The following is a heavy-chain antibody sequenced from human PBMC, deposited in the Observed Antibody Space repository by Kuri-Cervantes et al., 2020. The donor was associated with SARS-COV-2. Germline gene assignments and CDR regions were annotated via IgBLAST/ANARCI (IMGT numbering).Heavy chain of an antibody. CDR3: AREGRGYAYFDY. D-gene: IGHD5-12*01. Sequence: GESLKISCAASGFTFSSYSMNWVRQAPGKGLEWVSYISSSSTIYYADSVKGRFTISRDNAKNSLYLQMNSLRAEDTAVYYCAREGRGYAYFDYWGQGTLVTVSS. CDR1: GFTFSSYS. CDR2: ISSSSTI. V-gene: IGHV3-48*01. J-gene: IGHJ4*02.